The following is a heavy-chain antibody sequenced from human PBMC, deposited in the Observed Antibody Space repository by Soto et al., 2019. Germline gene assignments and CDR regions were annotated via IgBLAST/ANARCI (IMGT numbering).Heavy chain of an antibody. CDR2: SRDKSNSYTT. V-gene: IGHV3-72*01. Sequence: GGSLRLSCKASGFSFSDYYMDWVRQAPGKGLEWVARSRDKSNSYTTEYAPSVKGRFTISRDDSGNSLDLQMNSLKTEDTAVYYCVKASGVTYPHFDYWGQGT. D-gene: IGHD2-21*02. CDR1: GFSFSDYY. J-gene: IGHJ4*02. CDR3: VKASGVTYPHFDY.